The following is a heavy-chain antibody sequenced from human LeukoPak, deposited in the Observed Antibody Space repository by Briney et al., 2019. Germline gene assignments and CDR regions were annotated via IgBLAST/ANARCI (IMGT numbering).Heavy chain of an antibody. CDR3: AKDRGYSNYYYYGMDV. J-gene: IGHJ6*02. V-gene: IGHV3-23*01. CDR2: ISGSGGST. CDR1: GFTSTYS. Sequence: GGSLRLSCAASGFTSTYSMNWVRQAPGKGLEWVSAISGSGGSTYYADSVKGRFTISRDNSKNTLYLQMNSLRVEDTAVYYCAKDRGYSNYYYYGMDVWGQGTTVTVSS. D-gene: IGHD4-11*01.